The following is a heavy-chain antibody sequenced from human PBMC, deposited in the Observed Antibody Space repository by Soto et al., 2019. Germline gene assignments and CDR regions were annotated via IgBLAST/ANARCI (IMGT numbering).Heavy chain of an antibody. V-gene: IGHV4-4*07. CDR2: IYASGNT. D-gene: IGHD4-17*01. J-gene: IGHJ3*01. CDR3: ARVGRTRATVTTDAFDV. CDR1: GGSISGYY. Sequence: QVQLQESGPGLVKPSETLSLTCTVSGGSISGYYWSWIRQPAGKRLEWIGRIYASGNTNKNPSLKRRVNLSVDTSKNPFSLRLNSVTAADTAVYYCARVGRTRATVTTDAFDVWGQGTKVTVSS.